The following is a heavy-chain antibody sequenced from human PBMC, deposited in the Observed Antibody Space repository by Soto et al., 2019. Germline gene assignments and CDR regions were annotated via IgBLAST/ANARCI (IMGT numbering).Heavy chain of an antibody. D-gene: IGHD3-22*01. CDR3: ARVGYDSSGYYSGYYFDY. J-gene: IGHJ4*02. Sequence: PSETLSLTCTVSGGSISTSSYYWSWIRQPPGKGLEWIGYIYYSGSTNYNPSLKSRVTISVDTSKNQFSLKLSSVTAADTAVYYCARVGYDSSGYYSGYYFDYWGQGTLVTVSS. V-gene: IGHV4-61*01. CDR2: IYYSGST. CDR1: GGSISTSSYY.